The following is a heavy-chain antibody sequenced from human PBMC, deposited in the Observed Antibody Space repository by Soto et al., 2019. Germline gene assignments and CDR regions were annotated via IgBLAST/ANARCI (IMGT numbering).Heavy chain of an antibody. D-gene: IGHD3-10*01. V-gene: IGHV4-31*03. Sequence: QVQLQKSGPGLVKPSQTLSLTCTVSGGSISSGGYYWSWIRQHPGKGLEWIGYIYYSGSTYYNPSLKSRVTISVDTSKNQFSLKLSSVTAADTAVYYCARANVLLWFGELPYYFDYWGQGTLVTVSS. CDR3: ARANVLLWFGELPYYFDY. J-gene: IGHJ4*02. CDR1: GGSISSGGYY. CDR2: IYYSGST.